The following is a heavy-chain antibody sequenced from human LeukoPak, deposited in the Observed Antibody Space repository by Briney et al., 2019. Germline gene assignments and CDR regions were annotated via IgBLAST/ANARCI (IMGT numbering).Heavy chain of an antibody. Sequence: GGSLRLSCAASGFTFTGYWMGYFRQAPGKGLEWVADIKCDGSEKYYVDSVKGRLTISRDNAKNSLYLQVNSLRAEDMTVYYCVRGRSSGSYLYFDYWGQGTLVTVSS. D-gene: IGHD1-26*01. CDR3: VRGRSSGSYLYFDY. CDR2: IKCDGSEK. J-gene: IGHJ4*02. CDR1: GFTFTGYW. V-gene: IGHV3-52*01.